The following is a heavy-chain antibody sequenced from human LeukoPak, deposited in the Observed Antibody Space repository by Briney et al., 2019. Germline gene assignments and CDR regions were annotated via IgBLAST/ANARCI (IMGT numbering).Heavy chain of an antibody. CDR1: GFTFGDYA. CDR3: TREPAYYDSSGYYRFFDY. D-gene: IGHD3-22*01. J-gene: IGHJ4*02. Sequence: GGSLRLSCTASGFTFGDYAMSWFRQAPGKGLEWVGFIRSKAYGGTTEYAASVKGRFTISRDDSKSIAYLQMNSLKTEDTAVYYCTREPAYYDSSGYYRFFDYWGQGTLVTVSS. CDR2: IRSKAYGGTT. V-gene: IGHV3-49*03.